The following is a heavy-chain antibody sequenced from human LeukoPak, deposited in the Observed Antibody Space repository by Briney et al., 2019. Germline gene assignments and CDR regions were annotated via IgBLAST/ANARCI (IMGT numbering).Heavy chain of an antibody. J-gene: IGHJ3*02. V-gene: IGHV3-7*01. CDR1: GFTSSSYW. CDR2: IKQDGREK. CDR3: ETSQSTSGQYGNAFDI. Sequence: GGSLRLSCAASGFTSSSYWMSWVRQAPGKGLEWVANIKQDGREKSYVDSVKGRFTISRDNAKNSLYLQMNSLRAEDTAVYYCETSQSTSGQYGNAFDIWGQGTMVTVSS. D-gene: IGHD2-15*01.